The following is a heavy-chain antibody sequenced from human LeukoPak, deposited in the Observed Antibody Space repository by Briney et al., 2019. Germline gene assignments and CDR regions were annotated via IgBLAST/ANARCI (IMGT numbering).Heavy chain of an antibody. V-gene: IGHV3-30*02. CDR3: AKDPRDAYYYDSSGYYYVPAFDY. Sequence: PGGSLRLSCAASGFTFSNFGMHWVRQTPDKGLEWVAFIRYDGSAKWYADSVKGRFTISRDNSKNTLYLQMNGLRAEDTAVYYCAKDPRDAYYYDSSGYYYVPAFDYWGQGTLVTVSS. CDR1: GFTFSNFG. CDR2: IRYDGSAK. J-gene: IGHJ4*02. D-gene: IGHD3-22*01.